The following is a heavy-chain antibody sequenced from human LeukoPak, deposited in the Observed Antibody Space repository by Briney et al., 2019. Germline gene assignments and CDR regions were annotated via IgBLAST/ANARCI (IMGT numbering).Heavy chain of an antibody. J-gene: IGHJ6*03. Sequence: SETLSLTCTVSGGSISSYYWSWIRQPAGKGLEWIGRIYTSGSTNYNPSLKSRVTMSVDTSKNQFSLKLSSVTAADTAVYYCARGPLGYCDSSGYHDSYYYYYMDVWGKGTTVTVSS. V-gene: IGHV4-4*07. CDR3: ARGPLGYCDSSGYHDSYYYYYMDV. CDR1: GGSISSYY. D-gene: IGHD3-22*01. CDR2: IYTSGST.